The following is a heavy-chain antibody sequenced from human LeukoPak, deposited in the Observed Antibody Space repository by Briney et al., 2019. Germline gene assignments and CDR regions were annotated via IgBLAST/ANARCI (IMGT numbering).Heavy chain of an antibody. V-gene: IGHV3-21*01. J-gene: IGHJ6*03. CDR2: ISRTSSFI. D-gene: IGHD5-12*01. CDR1: GFTFSSYS. Sequence: PGGSLRLSCAASGFTFSSYSMNWVRQAPGKGLEWVASISRTSSFIYYADPLKGRFTISRDNSKNTLYRQMNSLRTEDTAVYYCARGSRVIVATKFARGRYMDVWGKGTTVTISS. CDR3: ARGSRVIVATKFARGRYMDV.